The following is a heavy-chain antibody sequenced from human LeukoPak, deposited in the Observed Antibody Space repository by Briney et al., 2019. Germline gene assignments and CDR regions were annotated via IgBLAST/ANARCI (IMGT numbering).Heavy chain of an antibody. V-gene: IGHV1-2*02. CDR1: GYTFTDYY. Sequence: GASVKVSCKVSGYTFTDYYMHWVRQAPGQGLEWMGWINPNSGGTNYAQKFQGRVTMTRDTSISTAYMELSRLRSDDTAAYYCARGLYAIANYVEDAFEIWGQGTMVTVSS. CDR3: ARGLYAIANYVEDAFEI. J-gene: IGHJ3*02. CDR2: INPNSGGT. D-gene: IGHD4/OR15-4a*01.